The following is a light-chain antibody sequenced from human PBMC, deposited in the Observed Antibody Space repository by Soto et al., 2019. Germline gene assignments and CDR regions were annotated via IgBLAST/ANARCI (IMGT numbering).Light chain of an antibody. CDR1: RIIGRA. J-gene: IGKJ1*01. Sequence: DIQVTQSPPTLSASVGDTVTITCRASRIIGRALAWHQQRPGQAPKTVMQEAATLKTAVPSRLRGSGSGTEFTLTISSLQPDDVAKYYCQQYAFYWTFGQGTNVE. CDR2: EAA. V-gene: IGKV1-5*03. CDR3: QQYAFYWT.